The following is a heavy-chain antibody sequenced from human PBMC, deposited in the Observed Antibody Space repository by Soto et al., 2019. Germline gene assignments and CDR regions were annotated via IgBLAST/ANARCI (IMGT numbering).Heavy chain of an antibody. CDR1: GFSLSTSGMC. CDR3: ARNIAARTKDAFDI. CDR2: IDWDDDK. D-gene: IGHD6-6*01. Sequence: SGPTLVNPTQTLTLTCTFSGFSLSTSGMCVSWIRQPPGKALEWLARIDWDDDKYYSTSLKTRLTISKDTSKNQVVLTMTNMDPVDTATYYCARNIAARTKDAFDIWGQGTMVTVSS. J-gene: IGHJ3*02. V-gene: IGHV2-70*11.